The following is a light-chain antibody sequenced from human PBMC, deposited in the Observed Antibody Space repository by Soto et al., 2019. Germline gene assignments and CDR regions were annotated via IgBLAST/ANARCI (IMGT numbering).Light chain of an antibody. CDR1: PSNIGSNT. J-gene: IGLJ2*01. CDR3: AAWDDSLSGHVV. V-gene: IGLV1-44*01. CDR2: GDY. Sequence: QSVLTQPPSASGTPGQRVTISCSGSPSNIGSNTVSWYQQFSGSAPRLIMYGDYRRPSGVPDRFSGSKSGTSASLAISGLQSEDEPIFYCAAWDDSLSGHVVFGGGTKLTVL.